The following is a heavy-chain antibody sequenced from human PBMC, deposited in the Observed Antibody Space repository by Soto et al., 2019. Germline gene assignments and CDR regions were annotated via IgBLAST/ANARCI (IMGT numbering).Heavy chain of an antibody. D-gene: IGHD2-15*01. CDR3: ARSDGGKPDYSRGMDV. CDR1: GRTFSSSS. CDR2: IIPNFGTA. J-gene: IGHJ6*02. Sequence: SLKVSFKASGRTFSSSSNSWLRQAPGQGPEWMGGIIPNFGTANYAQKFQGRVTITADESTSKAYMELSSLRSEDTAVYYCARSDGGKPDYSRGMDVWGQRTTV. V-gene: IGHV1-69*13.